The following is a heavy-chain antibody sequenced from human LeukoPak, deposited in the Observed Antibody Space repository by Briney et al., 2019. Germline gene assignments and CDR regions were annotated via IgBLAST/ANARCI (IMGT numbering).Heavy chain of an antibody. CDR1: GFTFSSYG. CDR2: IRYDGSNK. Sequence: PGGSLRLSCAASGFTFSSYGMHWVRQAPGKGLEWVAFIRYDGSNKYYADSVKGRFTISRDNSKNTLCLQMNSLRAEDTAVYYCAKGSDYGDYVQYYFDYWGQGTLVTVSS. J-gene: IGHJ4*02. D-gene: IGHD4-17*01. CDR3: AKGSDYGDYVQYYFDY. V-gene: IGHV3-30*02.